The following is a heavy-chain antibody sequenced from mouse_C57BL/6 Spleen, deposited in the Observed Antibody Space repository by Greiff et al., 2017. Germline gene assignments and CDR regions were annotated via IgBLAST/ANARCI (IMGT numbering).Heavy chain of an antibody. CDR3: AIFPYYGNHHFDY. Sequence: QVQLQQPGTELVKPGASVKLSCKASGYTFTRYWMHWVKQRPGHGLEWIGNINPSNGGTNYNEKFKSKATLTVDTSSSTAYMQLSSLTSEDSAVYYCAIFPYYGNHHFDYWGQGTTPTVPS. J-gene: IGHJ2*01. V-gene: IGHV1-53*01. CDR2: INPSNGGT. CDR1: GYTFTRYW. D-gene: IGHD2-10*01.